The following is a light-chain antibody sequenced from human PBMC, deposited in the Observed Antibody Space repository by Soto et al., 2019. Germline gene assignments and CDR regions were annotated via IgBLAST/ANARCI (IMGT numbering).Light chain of an antibody. J-gene: IGLJ1*01. V-gene: IGLV2-18*02. CDR2: EVS. CDR1: GSDVGSYNR. CDR3: SSYTSSSTYV. Sequence: QSVLTQPPSVSGSPGQSVTISCTGTGSDVGSYNRVSWYQQPPGTAPKLMISEVSNRPSGVPDRFSGSKSGNTASLTISGLQAEDEADYYCSSYTSSSTYVFGTGTKLTVL.